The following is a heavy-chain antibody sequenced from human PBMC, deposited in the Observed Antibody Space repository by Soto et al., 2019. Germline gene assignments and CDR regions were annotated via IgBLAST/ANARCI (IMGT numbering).Heavy chain of an antibody. V-gene: IGHV1-2*04. CDR2: INPNSGGT. Sequence: VASVKVSCTASGYTFTSYDSNWVRQATGQGLEWMGWINPNSGGTNYAQKFQGWVTMTRDTSISTAYMELSRLRSDDTAVYYCARAPLRGYYGSGSYYLFDYWGQGTLVTVSS. D-gene: IGHD3-10*01. CDR1: GYTFTSYD. J-gene: IGHJ4*02. CDR3: ARAPLRGYYGSGSYYLFDY.